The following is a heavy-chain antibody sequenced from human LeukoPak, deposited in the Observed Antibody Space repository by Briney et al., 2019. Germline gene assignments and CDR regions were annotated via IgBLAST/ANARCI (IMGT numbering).Heavy chain of an antibody. CDR3: ASLDYGSGSYSGY. Sequence: GGSLRLSCAASGFTFSSYGMHWVRQAPGKGLEWVAVISYDGSNKYYADSVKGRFTISRDNSKNTLYLQMNSLRAEDTAVYYCASLDYGSGSYSGYWGQGTLVTVSS. V-gene: IGHV3-30*03. D-gene: IGHD3-10*01. CDR2: ISYDGSNK. J-gene: IGHJ4*02. CDR1: GFTFSSYG.